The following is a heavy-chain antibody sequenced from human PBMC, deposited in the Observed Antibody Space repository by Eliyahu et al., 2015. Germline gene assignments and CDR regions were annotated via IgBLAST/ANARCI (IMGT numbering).Heavy chain of an antibody. CDR1: GXSIXXGGYY. J-gene: IGHJ3*02. D-gene: IGHD6-19*01. CDR3: ARVRIAVAGLRAFDI. Sequence: QVQLQESGPGLVKPSQTLSLTCTVSGXSIXXGGYYWSWIRQHPGKGLEWIGYIYYSGSTYYNPSLKSRVTISVDTSKNQFSLKLSSVTAADTAVYYCARVRIAVAGLRAFDIWGQGTMVTVSS. CDR2: IYYSGST. V-gene: IGHV4-31*03.